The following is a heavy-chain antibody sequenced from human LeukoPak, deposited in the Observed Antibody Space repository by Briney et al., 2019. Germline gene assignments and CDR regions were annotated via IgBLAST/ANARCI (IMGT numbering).Heavy chain of an antibody. CDR2: IWYDGSNK. V-gene: IGHV3-33*06. J-gene: IGHJ4*02. CDR1: GFTFSSYG. Sequence: PGGSLRLSCAASGFTFSSYGMHWVRQAPGKGLEWVAVIWYDGSNKYYADSVKGRFTISRDNSKNTLYLQMNSLRAEDTAVYYCAKAGSSGYYPSGRLRWTEFDYWGQGTLVTVSS. CDR3: AKAGSSGYYPSGRLRWTEFDY. D-gene: IGHD3-22*01.